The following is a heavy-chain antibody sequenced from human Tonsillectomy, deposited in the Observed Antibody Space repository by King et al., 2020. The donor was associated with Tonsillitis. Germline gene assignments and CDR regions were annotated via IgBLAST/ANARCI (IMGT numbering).Heavy chain of an antibody. D-gene: IGHD2-15*01. CDR1: GFTFRSYA. J-gene: IGHJ4*02. V-gene: IGHV3-23*02. CDR3: VREMLTGSCADY. CDR2: ISGCCYKT. Sequence: QLVESGGGLVQPGGPLRLSCAASGFTFRSYALSWVRQSPGKGLQWCSAISGCCYKTYYIYAWKGRFTISRDNSKNTVSLQMNSLRGEDTGVYYCVREMLTGSCADYWGQGTLVTVSS.